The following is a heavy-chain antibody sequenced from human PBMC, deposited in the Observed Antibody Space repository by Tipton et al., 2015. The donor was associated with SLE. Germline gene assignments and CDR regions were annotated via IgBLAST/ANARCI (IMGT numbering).Heavy chain of an antibody. Sequence: TLSLTCTVSGFSISSSSYTWGWIRQPPGKGLEWIGTIHYSGTTYYNPSLRSRVTISVDTSKNQFSLKLSSVTAADTAVYYCARPSITMIVVADAFDIWGQGTMVTVSS. J-gene: IGHJ3*02. CDR2: IHYSGTT. CDR1: GFSISSSSYT. CDR3: ARPSITMIVVADAFDI. D-gene: IGHD3-22*01. V-gene: IGHV4-39*01.